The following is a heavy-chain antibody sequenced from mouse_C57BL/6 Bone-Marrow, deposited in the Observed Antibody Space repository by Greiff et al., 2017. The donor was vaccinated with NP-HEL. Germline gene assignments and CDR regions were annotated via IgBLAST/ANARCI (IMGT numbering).Heavy chain of an antibody. CDR1: GYTFTEYT. J-gene: IGHJ3*01. D-gene: IGHD2-5*01. CDR2: FYPGSGSI. V-gene: IGHV1-62-2*01. CDR3: ARHEDRPYYSNYVFFAY. Sequence: QVKLKQSGAELVKPGASVKLSCKASGYTFTEYTIHWVKQRSGQGLEWIGWFYPGSGSIKYNEKFKDKATLTADKSSSTVYMELSRLTSEDSAVYFCARHEDRPYYSNYVFFAYWGQGTLVTVSA.